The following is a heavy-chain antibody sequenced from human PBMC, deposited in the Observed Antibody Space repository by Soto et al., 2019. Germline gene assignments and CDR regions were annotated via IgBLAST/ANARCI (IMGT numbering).Heavy chain of an antibody. J-gene: IGHJ4*02. D-gene: IGHD3-10*01. CDR1: GGSINITSHY. Sequence: SETLSLTCPVSGGSINITSHYWAWIRPPPGKGLEWIGSIYYSGNTYYNPSLKSRLTISVDASKNRFSLKLSSVTAADTAVFFCARQVGSGSYYFDLWGQGTLVTVSS. CDR3: ARQVGSGSYYFDL. CDR2: IYYSGNT. V-gene: IGHV4-39*01.